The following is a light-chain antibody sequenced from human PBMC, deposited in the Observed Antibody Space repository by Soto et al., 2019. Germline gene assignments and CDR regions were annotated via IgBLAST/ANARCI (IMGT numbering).Light chain of an antibody. V-gene: IGKV3-15*01. CDR3: QQYNNWPRAT. Sequence: EILMTQSPSTLSVSPGERATLSCRASQSISSNLDWYQQKPGQAPRLLMFRTSSRATGFPARFSGSGSGTEFNLTISSLKYEDFGVYYCQQYNNWPRATFGGGTKV. CDR2: RTS. CDR1: QSISSN. J-gene: IGKJ4*01.